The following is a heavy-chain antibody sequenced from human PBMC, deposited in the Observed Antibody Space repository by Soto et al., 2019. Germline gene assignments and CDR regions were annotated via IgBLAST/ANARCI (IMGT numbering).Heavy chain of an antibody. CDR3: ARYHTRQGEYYDSSGYLDY. CDR2: IIPIFGTA. D-gene: IGHD3-22*01. CDR1: GGTFSSYA. Sequence: SVKVSCKASGGTFSSYAISWVRQAPGQGLEWMGGIIPIFGTANYAQKFQGRVTITADESTSTAYMELSSLRSEDTAVYYCARYHTRQGEYYDSSGYLDYWGQGTLVTVSS. J-gene: IGHJ4*02. V-gene: IGHV1-69*13.